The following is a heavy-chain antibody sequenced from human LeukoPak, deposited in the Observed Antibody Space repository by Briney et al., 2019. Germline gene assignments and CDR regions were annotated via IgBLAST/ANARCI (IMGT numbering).Heavy chain of an antibody. J-gene: IGHJ4*02. V-gene: IGHV1-46*01. CDR3: ARHFGTGDNFDY. CDR2: INPSGGSI. CDR1: GYTFTSYY. Sequence: ASVKVSCKASGYTFTSYYMDWVRQAPGQGLEWMGIINPSGGSISYAQKFQGRVTMTRDTSTSTVYMEVSSLRSEDTAVYYCARHFGTGDNFDYWGQGTLLIVSS. D-gene: IGHD1-1*01.